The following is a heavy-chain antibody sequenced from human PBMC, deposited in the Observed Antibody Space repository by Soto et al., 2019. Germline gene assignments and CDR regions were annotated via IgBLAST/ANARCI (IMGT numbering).Heavy chain of an antibody. J-gene: IGHJ4*02. V-gene: IGHV4-59*01. CDR2: IYYSGST. CDR1: GGSISSYY. D-gene: IGHD2-15*01. Sequence: SSETLSLTCTVSGGSISSYYWSWVRQPPGKGLEWIGYIYYSGSTNYNPSLKSRVTISVDTSKNQFSLKLSSVTAADTAVYYCARARRRYCSGGSCYSGSFDYWGQGTLVTVSS. CDR3: ARARRRYCSGGSCYSGSFDY.